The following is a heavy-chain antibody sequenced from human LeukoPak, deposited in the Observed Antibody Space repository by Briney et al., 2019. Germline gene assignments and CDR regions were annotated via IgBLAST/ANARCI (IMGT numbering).Heavy chain of an antibody. CDR1: GFTFTTYS. CDR3: AKDGVVSREPAAFDV. V-gene: IGHV3-48*01. D-gene: IGHD3-3*01. CDR2: ISGSGSSK. J-gene: IGHJ3*01. Sequence: GGTLRLSCAASGFTFTTYSMNWVRQAPGKGLEGVSYISGSGSSKSYADSVEGRFTISRDNAKNSLYLQMNSLRAEDTAVYYCAKDGVVSREPAAFDVWGQGTMVTVSS.